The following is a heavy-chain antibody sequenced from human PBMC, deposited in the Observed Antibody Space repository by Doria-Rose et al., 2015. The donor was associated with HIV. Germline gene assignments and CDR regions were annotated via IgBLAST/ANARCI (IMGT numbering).Heavy chain of an antibody. V-gene: IGHV3-20*04. J-gene: IGHJ5*02. CDR2: INWNGGST. CDR1: GFPFDDYG. CDR3: AREVRSTIDARGNWFDP. Sequence: CAASGFPFDDYGMNWFRQAPGKGLEWVSNINWNGGSTGYADSVKGRFTISRDNAKNSLYLQMNNLRAEDTALYYCAREVRSTIDARGNWFDPWGQGTRGTVSS.